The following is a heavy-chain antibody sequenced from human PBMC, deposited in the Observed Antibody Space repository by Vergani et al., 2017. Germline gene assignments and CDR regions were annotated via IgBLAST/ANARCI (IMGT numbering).Heavy chain of an antibody. CDR1: GGSFSSYA. V-gene: IGHV1-69*12. CDR2: IIPVFGTT. J-gene: IGHJ4*02. CDR3: ARGSSEVVPAVIAGLMDY. Sequence: QVQLVQSGAEVKKPGSSVKVSCKASGGSFSSYAISWVRQAPGQGLEWMGGIIPVFGTTKNPQKFQGRLTITADESTSTAYMELSSLRSEDTAVYYCARGSSEVVPAVIAGLMDYWGQGTLVTVSS. D-gene: IGHD2-2*01.